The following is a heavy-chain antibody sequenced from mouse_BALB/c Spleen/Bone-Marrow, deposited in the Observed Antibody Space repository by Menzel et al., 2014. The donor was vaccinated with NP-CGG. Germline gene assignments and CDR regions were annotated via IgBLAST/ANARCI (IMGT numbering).Heavy chain of an antibody. CDR2: ISGGGSYT. Sequence: EVKQVESGGGLVKSGGSLKLSCAASGFTFSNYGMSWVRQTPEKRLEWVATISGGGSYTFYSDSVKGRFTISRDNAKNNLYLQLSSLRSEDAALYYCARHAYYDQTEVSFVYWGQGTLVTVSA. D-gene: IGHD2-4*01. J-gene: IGHJ3*01. CDR1: GFTFSNYG. CDR3: ARHAYYDQTEVSFVY. V-gene: IGHV5-9-2*01.